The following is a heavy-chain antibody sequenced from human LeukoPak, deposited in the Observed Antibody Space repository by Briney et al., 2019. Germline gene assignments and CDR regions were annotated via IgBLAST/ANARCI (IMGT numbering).Heavy chain of an antibody. CDR3: AKDNGVDWARSLGELRYFDWSKGPNWFGP. Sequence: GGSLRLSCAATGSTFSSDAMSWVRQAPGKGLEWVSAISGSGNSTYYAGSVKGRFTISRDNSKNTVYLQMNSLRAEDTALYYCAKDNGVDWARSLGELRYFDWSKGPNWFGPWGQGTLVTVSS. V-gene: IGHV3-23*01. CDR2: ISGSGNST. CDR1: GSTFSSDA. J-gene: IGHJ5*02. D-gene: IGHD3-9*01.